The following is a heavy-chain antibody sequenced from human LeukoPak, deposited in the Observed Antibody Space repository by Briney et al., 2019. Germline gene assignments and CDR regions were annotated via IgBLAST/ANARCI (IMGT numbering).Heavy chain of an antibody. Sequence: GGSLRLSCAASGFTFSSYGMHWVRQAPGKGLEWVAFIRYDGSYKYYADSVKGRFTISRDNSKNTLYLQMNSLRAEDTAVYFCARAAAVTGAFRDNWFDPWGQGTLVTVSS. CDR2: IRYDGSYK. CDR3: ARAAAVTGAFRDNWFDP. D-gene: IGHD6-19*01. V-gene: IGHV3-30*02. CDR1: GFTFSSYG. J-gene: IGHJ5*02.